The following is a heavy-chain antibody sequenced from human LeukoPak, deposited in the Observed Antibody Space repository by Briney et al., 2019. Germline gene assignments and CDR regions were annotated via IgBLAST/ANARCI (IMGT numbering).Heavy chain of an antibody. CDR3: ARDSQRWSLENFYAMDV. D-gene: IGHD3-3*01. Sequence: PGGSLRLSCAASGFTFSRFGIHWVRQAPGKGLQWVALISYDGSKTYYAASVKDRFTISRDNSKNTLYLQMNSLRTDETAVYYCARDSQRWSLENFYAMDVWGQGITVSVSS. CDR2: ISYDGSKT. V-gene: IGHV3-30*03. J-gene: IGHJ6*02. CDR1: GFTFSRFG.